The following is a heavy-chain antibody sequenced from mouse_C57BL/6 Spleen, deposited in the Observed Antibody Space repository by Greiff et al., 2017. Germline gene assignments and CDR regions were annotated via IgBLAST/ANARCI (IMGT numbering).Heavy chain of an antibody. V-gene: IGHV14-2*01. CDR3: ASGGYYGYFDV. J-gene: IGHJ1*03. Sequence: EVMLVESGAELVKPGASVKLSCTASGFNIKDYYMHWVKQRTEQGLEWIGRIDPEDGETKYAPKFQGTATITADTSSTTAYLQLSSLTSEDTAVYYCASGGYYGYFDVWGTGTTVTVSS. CDR1: GFNIKDYY. D-gene: IGHD1-1*02. CDR2: IDPEDGET.